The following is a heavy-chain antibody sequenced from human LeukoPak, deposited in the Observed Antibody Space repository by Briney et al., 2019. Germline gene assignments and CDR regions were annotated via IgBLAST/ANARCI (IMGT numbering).Heavy chain of an antibody. J-gene: IGHJ5*02. Sequence: PGGSLRLSCAASGFTFSSYAMSWVRQAPGKGLEWVSAISGSGGSTYYADSVKGRFTISRDNSKNTLYLQMNSLRAEDTAVYYCAKDRVYCSSTSCYFWFDPWGQGTLVTVSS. CDR1: GFTFSSYA. V-gene: IGHV3-23*01. CDR3: AKDRVYCSSTSCYFWFDP. CDR2: ISGSGGST. D-gene: IGHD2-2*01.